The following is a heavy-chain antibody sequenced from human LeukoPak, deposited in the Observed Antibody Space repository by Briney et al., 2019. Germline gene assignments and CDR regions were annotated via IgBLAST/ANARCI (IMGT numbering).Heavy chain of an antibody. CDR2: IKQDGSEK. D-gene: IGHD3-10*01. Sequence: GGSLRLSCAASGFTFSSSAMSWVRQVPGKGLEWVANIKQDGSEKYYVDSVKGRFTISRDNAKNSLYLQMNSLRAEDTAVYYCARSSDDFDYWGQGTLVTVSS. CDR1: GFTFSSSA. V-gene: IGHV3-7*01. CDR3: ARSSDDFDY. J-gene: IGHJ4*02.